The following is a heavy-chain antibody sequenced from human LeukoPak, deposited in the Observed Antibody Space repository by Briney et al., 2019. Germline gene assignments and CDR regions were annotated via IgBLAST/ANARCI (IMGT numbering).Heavy chain of an antibody. CDR2: ISAYNGNT. CDR3: ARDGDPYGDYVGWFDP. CDR1: GYTFTSYG. V-gene: IGHV1-18*01. Sequence: ASVKVSCKASGYTFTSYGISWVRQAPGQGLEWMGWISAYNGNTNYAQKLQGRATMTTDTSTSTAYMELRSLRSDDTAVYYCARDGDPYGDYVGWFDPWGQGTLVTVSS. J-gene: IGHJ5*02. D-gene: IGHD4-17*01.